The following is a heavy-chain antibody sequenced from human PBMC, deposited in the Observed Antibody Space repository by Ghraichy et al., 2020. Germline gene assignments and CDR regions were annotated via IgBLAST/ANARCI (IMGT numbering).Heavy chain of an antibody. D-gene: IGHD4-17*01. CDR3: TRSKTGGYGDFEYYYSMDV. Sequence: GSLRLSCAASGFTFSRYSMNWVRQAPGKGLEWVASLSSTSLYMYYADSVKGRFTISRDNAQNSLYLQMDGLRAEDTAVYYCTRSKTGGYGDFEYYYSMDVWGQGTTVTASS. CDR2: LSSTSLYM. V-gene: IGHV3-21*06. J-gene: IGHJ6*02. CDR1: GFTFSRYS.